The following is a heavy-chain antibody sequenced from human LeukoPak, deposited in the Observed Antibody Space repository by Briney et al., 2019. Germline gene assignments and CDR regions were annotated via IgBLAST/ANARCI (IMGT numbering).Heavy chain of an antibody. CDR1: GYTFTSYY. V-gene: IGHV1-46*01. CDR3: ARDNFLIGSSSSWYFDY. D-gene: IGHD6-13*01. J-gene: IGHJ4*02. Sequence: ASVKVSCKASGYTFTSYYMHWVRQAPGQGLEWMGIINPSGGSTSYAQKFQGRVTMTRDTSTSTVYMELSSLRSEDTAVYYCARDNFLIGSSSSWYFDYWGQGTLVTVSS. CDR2: INPSGGST.